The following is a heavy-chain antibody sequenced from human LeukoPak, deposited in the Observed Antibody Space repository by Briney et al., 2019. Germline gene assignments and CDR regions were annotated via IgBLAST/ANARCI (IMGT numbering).Heavy chain of an antibody. Sequence: SETLSLTCSVSGGSIGSRTHYWAWIRQPPGKGLEWIGSINYSGKLTYNPSLKSRVTVSIDTSKNQFSLTLSSVTAADTAVYYCARDFGDWRTDYWGQGTLVTVSS. CDR1: GGSIGSRTHY. CDR2: INYSGKL. CDR3: ARDFGDWRTDY. D-gene: IGHD2-21*02. J-gene: IGHJ4*02. V-gene: IGHV4-39*07.